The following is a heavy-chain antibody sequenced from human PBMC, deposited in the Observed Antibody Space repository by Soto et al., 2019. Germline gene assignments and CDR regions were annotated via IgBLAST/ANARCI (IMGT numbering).Heavy chain of an antibody. CDR2: MNAGNGNT. J-gene: IGHJ5*02. D-gene: IGHD6-19*01. CDR1: GYSFINYA. V-gene: IGHV1-3*01. Sequence: KVSGYSFINYAMHWVRQAPGQKLEWMGWMNAGNGNTKYSEKFQGRLTISRDTSANTAYMELSSLKSEDTAVYYCTREGALAENWFDPWGQGTLVTVS. CDR3: TREGALAENWFDP.